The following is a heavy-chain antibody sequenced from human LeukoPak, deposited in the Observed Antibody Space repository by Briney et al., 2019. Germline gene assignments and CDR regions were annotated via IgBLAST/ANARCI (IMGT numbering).Heavy chain of an antibody. CDR2: ISYDGSNK. Sequence: GRSLRLSCAASGLTFSSYAMHWVRQAPGKGLEWVAVISYDGSNKYYADSVKGRFTISRDNSKNTLYLQMNSLRAEDTAVYYCARDISPDGYHTVLDYWGQGTLVTVSS. D-gene: IGHD5-24*01. CDR1: GLTFSSYA. CDR3: ARDISPDGYHTVLDY. J-gene: IGHJ4*02. V-gene: IGHV3-30*04.